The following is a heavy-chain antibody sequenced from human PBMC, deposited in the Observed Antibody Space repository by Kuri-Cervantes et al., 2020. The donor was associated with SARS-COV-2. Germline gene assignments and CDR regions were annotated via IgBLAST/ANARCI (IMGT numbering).Heavy chain of an antibody. CDR2: ISGSEYT. V-gene: IGHV3-23*01. CDR1: GFTFSIYG. Sequence: GESLKISCAASGFTFSIYGMSWVRQAPGKSLEWVSGISGSEYTYYADSVKGRFTISRDNPKNTLDLQMNNLRAEDTAIHYCAKGRTTVTTLHDAFDIWGQGTMVTVSS. J-gene: IGHJ3*02. CDR3: AKGRTTVTTLHDAFDI. D-gene: IGHD4-17*01.